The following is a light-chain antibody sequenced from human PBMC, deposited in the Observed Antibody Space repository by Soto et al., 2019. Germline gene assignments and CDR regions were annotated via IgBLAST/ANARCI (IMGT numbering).Light chain of an antibody. CDR2: AAS. V-gene: IGKV1-39*01. CDR1: QSISSY. J-gene: IGKJ3*01. CDR3: QQSYSSPFT. Sequence: DIQMTQSPSSLSASVGDRLTITCRASQSISSYLNGYQQKPGKDHNLLIYAASSLQSRVPSKFSVSGSGTDFTLTISNLQPEDFATYYCQQSYSSPFTFGAGTIGDI.